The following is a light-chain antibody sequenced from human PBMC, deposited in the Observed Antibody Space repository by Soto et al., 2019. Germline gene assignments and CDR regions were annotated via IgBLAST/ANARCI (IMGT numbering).Light chain of an antibody. V-gene: IGKV1-5*03. CDR2: KAS. Sequence: DIQMTQSPSTLSASVGDRVTITCRASQSISTWLAWYQQKPGKAPKLLIYKASSLRNGVPSRFSGSGSGTEFTLTIYSLQADDFASYYCQQYNGYPHTFGQGPKLEIK. CDR3: QQYNGYPHT. J-gene: IGKJ2*01. CDR1: QSISTW.